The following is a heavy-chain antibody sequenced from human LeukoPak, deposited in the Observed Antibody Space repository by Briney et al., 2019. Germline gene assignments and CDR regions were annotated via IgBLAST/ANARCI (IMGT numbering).Heavy chain of an antibody. CDR2: ISSSSSTI. CDR3: ARDKGDYHTSGSLFVF. CDR1: GFTFSSYS. J-gene: IGHJ4*02. Sequence: GGSLRLSCAASGFTFSSYSMNWVRQAPGKGLEWVPYISSSSSTIYYADSVKGRFTISRDNAKNSLYLQMNSLRAEDTAVYYCARDKGDYHTSGSLFVFGGQGALVTVSS. V-gene: IGHV3-48*04. D-gene: IGHD3-22*01.